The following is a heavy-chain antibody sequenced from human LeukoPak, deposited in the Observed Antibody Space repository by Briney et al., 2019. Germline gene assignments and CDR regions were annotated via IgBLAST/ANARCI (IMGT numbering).Heavy chain of an antibody. CDR1: GGTFSSYA. D-gene: IGHD2-8*01. CDR3: ARDSNVRYYYCMDV. CDR2: IIPIFGTA. V-gene: IGHV1-69*06. Sequence: SVKVSCKASGGTFSSYAISWVRQAPGQGLEWMGGIIPIFGTANYAQKFQGRVTITADKSTSTACMELSSLRSEDTAVYYCARDSNVRYYYCMDVWGKGTTVTVSS. J-gene: IGHJ6*03.